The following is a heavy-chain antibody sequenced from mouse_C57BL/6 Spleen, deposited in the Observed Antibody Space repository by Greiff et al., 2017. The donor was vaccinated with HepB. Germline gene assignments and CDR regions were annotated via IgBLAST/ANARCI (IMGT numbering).Heavy chain of an antibody. Sequence: VQGVESGGGLVKPGGSLKLSCAASGFTFSDYGMHWVRQAPEKGLEWVAYISSGSSTIYYADTVKGRFTISRDNAKNTLFLQMTSLRSEDTAMYYCARETAQAKGWFAYWGQGTLVTVSA. CDR1: GFTFSDYG. D-gene: IGHD3-2*02. CDR2: ISSGSSTI. CDR3: ARETAQAKGWFAY. V-gene: IGHV5-17*01. J-gene: IGHJ3*01.